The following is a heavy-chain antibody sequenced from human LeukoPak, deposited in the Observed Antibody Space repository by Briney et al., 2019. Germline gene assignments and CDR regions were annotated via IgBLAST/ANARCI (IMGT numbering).Heavy chain of an antibody. CDR1: GFTFSSYS. CDR2: ISSSSSTI. D-gene: IGHD3-22*01. CDR3: ARDSPTYYYDSSGPLGY. J-gene: IGHJ4*02. V-gene: IGHV3-48*04. Sequence: GGSLRLSCAASGFTFSSYSMNWVRQAPGKGLEWVSYISSSSSTIYYADSVKGRFTISRDNAKNSLYLQMNSLRAEDTAVYYCARDSPTYYYDSSGPLGYWGQGTLVTVSS.